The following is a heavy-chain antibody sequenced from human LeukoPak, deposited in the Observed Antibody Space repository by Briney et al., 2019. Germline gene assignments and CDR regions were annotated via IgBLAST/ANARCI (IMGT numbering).Heavy chain of an antibody. V-gene: IGHV4-34*01. CDR1: GGSFSGYY. CDR3: ARGGGYNWFDP. CDR2: INHSGST. Sequence: KPSVTLSLTCAVYGGSFSGYYWSWIRQPPGKGLEWIGEINHSGSTNYNPSLKSRVTISVDTSKKQFSLKLSSVTAADTAVYYCARGGGYNWFDPWGQGTLVPVSS. J-gene: IGHJ5*02.